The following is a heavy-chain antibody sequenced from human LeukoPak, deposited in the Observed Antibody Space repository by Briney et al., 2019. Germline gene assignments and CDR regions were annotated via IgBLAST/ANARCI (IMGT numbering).Heavy chain of an antibody. CDR2: ISYDGNNK. V-gene: IGHV3-30-3*01. Sequence: PGRSLRLSCAASGFAFSSYALHRVRQAPGQGLQWVASISYDGNNKYYADSVRGRFTISRDSAKNTLYLQMNSLSTEDTAMYYCARSIVVVTYLAYWGQGTLVTVSS. CDR3: ARSIVVVTYLAY. CDR1: GFAFSSYA. D-gene: IGHD2-21*02. J-gene: IGHJ4*02.